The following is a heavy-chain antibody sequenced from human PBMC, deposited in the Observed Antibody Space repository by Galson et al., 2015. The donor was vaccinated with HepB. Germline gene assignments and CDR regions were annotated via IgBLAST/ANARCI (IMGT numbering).Heavy chain of an antibody. CDR3: AHYSSSWGRDYYYGMDV. D-gene: IGHD6-13*01. CDR2: IYWDDDK. CDR1: GFSLSTSGVG. J-gene: IGHJ6*02. V-gene: IGHV2-5*02. Sequence: PALVKPTQTLTLTCTFSGFSLSTSGVGVGWIRQPPGKALEWLALIYWDDDKRYSPSLKSRLTITKDTSKNQVVLTMTNMDPVDTATYYCAHYSSSWGRDYYYGMDVWGQGTTVTVSS.